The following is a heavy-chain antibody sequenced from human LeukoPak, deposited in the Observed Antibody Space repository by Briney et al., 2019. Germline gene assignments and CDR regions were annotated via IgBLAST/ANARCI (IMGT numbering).Heavy chain of an antibody. CDR1: GFTFSDSY. Sequence: GGSLRLSCAASGFTFSDSYMSWVRQAPGKGLEWVSYISSSSSDTNYADSVKGRFTISRDNAKNSLYLQMNSLRAEDTAVYYCARGSRTIELGDDYWGQGTLVTVSS. V-gene: IGHV3-11*06. D-gene: IGHD5-24*01. CDR3: ARGSRTIELGDDY. J-gene: IGHJ4*02. CDR2: ISSSSSDT.